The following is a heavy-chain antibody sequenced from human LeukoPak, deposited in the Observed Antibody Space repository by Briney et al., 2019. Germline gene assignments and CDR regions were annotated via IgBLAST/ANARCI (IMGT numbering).Heavy chain of an antibody. CDR3: AGMRITTPTVRTLDY. CDR2: IYYTGST. J-gene: IGHJ4*02. CDR1: GGSMSTYY. Sequence: KPSETLSLTCTVSGGSMSTYYWTWIRQPPGKGLDWIGFIYYTGSTNYNPSLKSRVTISVDTSKNQFSLKLSSVTAADTAVYYCAGMRITTPTVRTLDYWGQGTLVTVSS. D-gene: IGHD1-14*01. V-gene: IGHV4-59*01.